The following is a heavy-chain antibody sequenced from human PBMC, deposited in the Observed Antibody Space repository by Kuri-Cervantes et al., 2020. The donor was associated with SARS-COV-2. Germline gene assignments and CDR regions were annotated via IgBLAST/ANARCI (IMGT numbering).Heavy chain of an antibody. D-gene: IGHD5-12*01. Sequence: SVKVSCKASGDTFSSYAISWVRQAPGQGLEWMGGIIPIFGTANYAQKFQGRVTITADESTSTAYMELSSLRSEDTAVYYCASCSIVATHGLYYYYYMDVWGKGTTVTVSS. CDR2: IIPIFGTA. V-gene: IGHV1-69*13. J-gene: IGHJ6*03. CDR3: ASCSIVATHGLYYYYYMDV. CDR1: GDTFSSYA.